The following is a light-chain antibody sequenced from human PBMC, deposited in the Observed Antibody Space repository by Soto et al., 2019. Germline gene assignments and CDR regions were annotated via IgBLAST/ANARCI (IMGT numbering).Light chain of an antibody. CDR1: QSVSSY. V-gene: IGKV3-11*01. Sequence: EIVLTQSPATLSLSPGERATLSCRASQSVSSYLAWYQQKPAQAPRLLLYDASNRATGIPARFSGSGSGTDFTLTISSLEPEDFAVYYCHQRSNWPLTFGGGTKVEIK. CDR3: HQRSNWPLT. CDR2: DAS. J-gene: IGKJ4*01.